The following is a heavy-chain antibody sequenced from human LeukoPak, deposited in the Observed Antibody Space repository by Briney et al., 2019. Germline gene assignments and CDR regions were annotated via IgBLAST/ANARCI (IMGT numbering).Heavy chain of an antibody. D-gene: IGHD4-17*01. V-gene: IGHV3-74*01. Sequence: GGSLRLSCAASGFTFSTYWLQWVRQARGKGLVWVSHINGDGSSTTYADSVKGRFTISRDNGKNTLYLQMNSLRVDDTAIYYCVRDNYGVDYWGQGTLVTVSS. CDR3: VRDNYGVDY. CDR2: INGDGSST. CDR1: GFTFSTYW. J-gene: IGHJ4*02.